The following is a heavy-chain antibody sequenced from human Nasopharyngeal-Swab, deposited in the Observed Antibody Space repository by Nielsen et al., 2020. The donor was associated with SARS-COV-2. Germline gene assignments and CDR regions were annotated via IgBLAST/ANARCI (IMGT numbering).Heavy chain of an antibody. CDR3: ARGHPSSIVVVPAAIRPGFDP. D-gene: IGHD2-2*02. J-gene: IGHJ5*02. CDR2: INPNSGGT. CDR1: GYTFTGYY. Sequence: ASVKVSCKASGYTFTGYYMHWVRQAPGQGLEWMGWINPNSGGTNYAQKFQGRVTMTRNTSISTAYMELSSLRSEDTAVYYCARGHPSSIVVVPAAIRPGFDPWGQGTLVTVSS. V-gene: IGHV1-2*02.